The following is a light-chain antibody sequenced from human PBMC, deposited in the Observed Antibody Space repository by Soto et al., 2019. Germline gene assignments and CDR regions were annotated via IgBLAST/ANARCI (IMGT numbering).Light chain of an antibody. CDR1: QDLSNY. V-gene: IGKV1-33*01. J-gene: IGKJ4*01. Sequence: DIQMTQSPSSLSASVGDRVTITCQASQDLSNYLNWYQQKPGKAPTLLIYDASNLETGVPSRFSGSGSGTDFTFTISSLQPEDIATYYCHQYYNPPLTFGGGTKVEIK. CDR3: HQYYNPPLT. CDR2: DAS.